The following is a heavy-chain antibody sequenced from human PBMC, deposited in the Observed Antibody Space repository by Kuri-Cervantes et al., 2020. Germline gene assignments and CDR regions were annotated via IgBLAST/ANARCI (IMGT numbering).Heavy chain of an antibody. D-gene: IGHD1-26*01. CDR1: GYTFTSYG. Sequence: SVKVSCKASGYTFTSYGISWVRQAPGQGLEWMGGIIPIFGTANYAQKFQGRVTITTDESTSTAYMELSSLRSEDTAVYYCARGTGSYLYYYYMDVWGKGTTVTVSS. V-gene: IGHV1-69*05. J-gene: IGHJ6*03. CDR3: ARGTGSYLYYYYMDV. CDR2: IIPIFGTA.